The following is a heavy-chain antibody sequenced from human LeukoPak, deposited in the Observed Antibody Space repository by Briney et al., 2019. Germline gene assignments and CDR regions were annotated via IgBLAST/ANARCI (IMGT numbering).Heavy chain of an antibody. V-gene: IGHV3-7*01. CDR3: VTGSY. J-gene: IGHJ4*02. CDR1: GFTLSSYR. Sequence: PGGSLRLSCAASGFTLSSYRMTWVRQAPGKGLEWVANINQDGSEKNYVDSVRGRFTISRDNAKNSLYLQMNSLRAEDTAVYYCVTGSYWGQGTLVTVSS. D-gene: IGHD1-14*01. CDR2: INQDGSEK.